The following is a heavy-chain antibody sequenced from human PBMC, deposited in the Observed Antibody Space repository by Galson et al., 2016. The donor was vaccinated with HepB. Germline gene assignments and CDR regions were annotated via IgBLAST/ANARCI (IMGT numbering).Heavy chain of an antibody. Sequence: SLRLSCAASGFTFSDFGMHWVRQAPGKGLEWLTFIWYDGSSKYYADSVKGRFTISRDNSKNTLLLQVNSLRAEDTAVYYCARGEYIWGNNHFFDYWGQGILVTVSS. J-gene: IGHJ4*02. CDR2: IWYDGSSK. CDR1: GFTFSDFG. CDR3: ARGEYIWGNNHFFDY. D-gene: IGHD3-16*01. V-gene: IGHV3-33*01.